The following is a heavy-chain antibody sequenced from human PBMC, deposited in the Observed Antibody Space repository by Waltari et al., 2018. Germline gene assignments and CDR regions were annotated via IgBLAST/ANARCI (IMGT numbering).Heavy chain of an antibody. D-gene: IGHD4-17*01. J-gene: IGHJ4*02. CDR3: AVRTTVTSTFGY. Sequence: QVQLVQSGAEVKKPGASVKVSCKVSGYPLTALSMHWVRQAPGKGLEWMGGFDPEDGETIYAQKFQGRVTMTEDTSTDTAYMELSSLRSEDTAVYYCAVRTTVTSTFGYWGQGTLVTVSS. CDR1: GYPLTALS. CDR2: FDPEDGET. V-gene: IGHV1-24*01.